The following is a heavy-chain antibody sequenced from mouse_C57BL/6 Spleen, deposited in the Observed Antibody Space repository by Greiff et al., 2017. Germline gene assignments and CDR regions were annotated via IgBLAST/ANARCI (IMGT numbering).Heavy chain of an antibody. J-gene: IGHJ1*03. CDR2: INPSTGGT. V-gene: IGHV1-42*01. CDR1: GYSFTGYY. D-gene: IGHD2-4*01. CDR3: ARYMLVYDYYWYFDV. Sequence: EVQLQQSGPELVKPGASVKISCKASGYSFTGYYMNWVKQSPEKSLEWIGEINPSTGGTTYNQKFKAKATLTVDKSSSTAYMQLKSLTSEDSAVYYGARYMLVYDYYWYFDVWGTGTTVTVSS.